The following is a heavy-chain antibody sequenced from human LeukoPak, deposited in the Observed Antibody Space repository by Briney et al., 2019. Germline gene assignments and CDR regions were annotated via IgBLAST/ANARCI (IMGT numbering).Heavy chain of an antibody. CDR3: ARDRDGSYSYYFDY. CDR1: GYTFTSYA. V-gene: IGHV1-3*01. CDR2: INAGNGNT. J-gene: IGHJ4*02. D-gene: IGHD1-26*01. Sequence: GASVKVSCKASGYTFTSYAMHWVRQAPGQRLEWMGWINAGNGNTKYSQKFQGRITITRDTSASTAYMELSSLRSEDTAVYYCARDRDGSYSYYFDYWGQGTLVTVSS.